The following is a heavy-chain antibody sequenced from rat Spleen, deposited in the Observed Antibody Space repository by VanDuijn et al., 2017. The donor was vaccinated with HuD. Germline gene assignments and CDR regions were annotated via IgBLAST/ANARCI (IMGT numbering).Heavy chain of an antibody. CDR2: IIPCGATI. CDR1: GFTFKNFY. V-gene: IGHV5-25*01. Sequence: EVQLVESGGGLVQPGRSMKLSCAALGFTFKNFYMACVRQAPTKGLEWVASIIPCGATIYYRDSVKGRFTSSRDNAKSSLYLQMDSLRSEDTATYYCPRHTGDVDYWGQGVMVTVSS. J-gene: IGHJ2*01. D-gene: IGHD1-1*01. CDR3: PRHTGDVDY.